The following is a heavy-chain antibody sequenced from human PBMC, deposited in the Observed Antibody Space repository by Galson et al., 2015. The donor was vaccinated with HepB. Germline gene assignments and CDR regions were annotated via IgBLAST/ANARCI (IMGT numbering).Heavy chain of an antibody. Sequence: SLRLSCAASGFTFGNYWMHWVRQVPGKGLEWVSAISGSGGSTYYADSVKGRFTISRDNSKNTLYLQMNSLRAEDTAVYYCARAITPVAGTFNYWGQGTLVTVSS. V-gene: IGHV3-23*01. CDR2: ISGSGGST. CDR1: GFTFGNYW. D-gene: IGHD6-19*01. J-gene: IGHJ4*02. CDR3: ARAITPVAGTFNY.